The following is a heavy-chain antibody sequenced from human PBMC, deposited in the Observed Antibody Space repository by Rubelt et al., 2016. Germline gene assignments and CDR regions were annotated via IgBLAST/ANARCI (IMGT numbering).Heavy chain of an antibody. CDR3: ARGIVGATIYFDY. Sequence: QVQLVQSGAEVKKPGSSVKVSCKASGGTFSSYAISWVRQAPGRGLEWMGGIIPIFGTANYAQEIQGRIPINADESARPAYMGLSSRGSEDTAVYYCARGIVGATIYFDYWGQGTLVTVSS. V-gene: IGHV1-69*01. J-gene: IGHJ4*02. D-gene: IGHD1-26*01. CDR2: IIPIFGTA. CDR1: GGTFSSYA.